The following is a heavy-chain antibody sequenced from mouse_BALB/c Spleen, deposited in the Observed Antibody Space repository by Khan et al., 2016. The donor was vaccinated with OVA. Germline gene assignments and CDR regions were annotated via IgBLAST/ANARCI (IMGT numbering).Heavy chain of an antibody. CDR3: ARPPYFGYTLDY. J-gene: IGHJ4*01. CDR2: INTYTGEP. D-gene: IGHD2-10*01. CDR1: GYSFTNYG. V-gene: IGHV9-3-1*01. Sequence: QVQLKESGPELKKPGETVKISCKASGYSFTNYGINWVKQSPGKALKWMGWINTYTGEPTYADDFKGRFAFSLETSANTAYLQINILKNEDTATYFCARPPYFGYTLDYWGQGTSVTVSS.